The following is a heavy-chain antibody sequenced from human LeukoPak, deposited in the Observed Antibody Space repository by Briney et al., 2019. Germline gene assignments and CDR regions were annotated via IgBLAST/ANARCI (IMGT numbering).Heavy chain of an antibody. V-gene: IGHV1-69*13. J-gene: IGHJ3*02. Sequence: SVKVSCKASGGTFSSYAISWLRQAPGQGLEWMGGIIPIFGTANYAQKFQGRVTITADESTSTAYMELSSLRSEDTAVYYCASGLIAVAGTDAFDIWGQGTMVTVSS. D-gene: IGHD6-19*01. CDR3: ASGLIAVAGTDAFDI. CDR1: GGTFSSYA. CDR2: IIPIFGTA.